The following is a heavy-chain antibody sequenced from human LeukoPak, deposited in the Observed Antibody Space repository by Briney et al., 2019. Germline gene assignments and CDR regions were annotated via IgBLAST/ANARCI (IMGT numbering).Heavy chain of an antibody. V-gene: IGHV3-48*04. D-gene: IGHD6-19*01. CDR1: GFTFSSYS. J-gene: IGHJ4*02. CDR2: ISSSGSTI. CDR3: ARGFGWNYFDY. Sequence: PGGSLRLSCAASGFTFSSYSMNWVRQAPGKGLEWVSYISSSGSTIYYADSVKGRFTISRDNAKNSLYLQMNSLRAEDTAVYYCARGFGWNYFDYWGQGTLVTVSS.